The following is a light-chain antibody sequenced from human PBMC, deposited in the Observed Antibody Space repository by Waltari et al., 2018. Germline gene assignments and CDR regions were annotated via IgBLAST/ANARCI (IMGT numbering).Light chain of an antibody. CDR3: NSYTTGSTLTVI. CDR2: DVS. J-gene: IGLJ2*01. CDR1: SSDIGNYNF. Sequence: QSALTQPASVSGSPGQSITISCTGTSSDIGNYNFVSWYQHHPGKAPKLIIYDVSNRPSGVSNRFSGSWSGNTASLTISGLQAEDEADYYCNSYTTGSTLTVIFGGGTKLTVL. V-gene: IGLV2-14*03.